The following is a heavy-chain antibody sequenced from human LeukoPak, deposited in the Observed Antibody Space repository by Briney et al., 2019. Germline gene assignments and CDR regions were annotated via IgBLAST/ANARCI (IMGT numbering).Heavy chain of an antibody. J-gene: IGHJ4*02. V-gene: IGHV4-4*07. D-gene: IGHD2-21*02. CDR3: ARDIDPATAAHFDY. CDR1: GGSISSYY. CDR2: IYTSGST. Sequence: SETLSLTCTVSGGSISSYYWSWIRQPAGKGLEWIGRIYTSGSTNYNPSLKSRVTMSVDTSKNQFSLKLSSVTAADTAVYYCARDIDPATAAHFDYWGQGTLVTVSS.